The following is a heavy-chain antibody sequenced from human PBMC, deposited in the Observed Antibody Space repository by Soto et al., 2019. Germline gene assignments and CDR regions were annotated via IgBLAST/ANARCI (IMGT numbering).Heavy chain of an antibody. D-gene: IGHD3-10*01. V-gene: IGHV3-33*01. J-gene: IGHJ3*02. Sequence: GGSLRLSCAASGFTFSSYGMHWVRQAPGKGLEWVAFIWYDGSNKYYVDSVKGRFTISRDNSKNTLYLQMNSLRAEDTAVYYCARAGFWGYDAFDIWGQGTMVTVSS. CDR2: IWYDGSNK. CDR1: GFTFSSYG. CDR3: ARAGFWGYDAFDI.